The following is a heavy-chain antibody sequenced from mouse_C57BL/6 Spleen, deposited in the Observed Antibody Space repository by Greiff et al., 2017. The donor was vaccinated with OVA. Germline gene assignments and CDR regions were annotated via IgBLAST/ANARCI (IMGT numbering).Heavy chain of an antibody. Sequence: QVQLQQPGAELVKPGASVKMSCKASGYTFTSYWITWVKQRPGQGLEWIGDIYPGSGSTNYNEKFKSKATLTVDTSSSTAYMQLRSLTSEDSAVYYCARGDGYYEDVDYWGQGTTLTVSS. CDR3: ARGDGYYEDVDY. CDR1: GYTFTSYW. CDR2: IYPGSGST. J-gene: IGHJ2*01. D-gene: IGHD2-3*01. V-gene: IGHV1-55*01.